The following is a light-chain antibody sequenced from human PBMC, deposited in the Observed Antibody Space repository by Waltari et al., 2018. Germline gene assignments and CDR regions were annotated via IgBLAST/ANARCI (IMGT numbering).Light chain of an antibody. CDR2: WAS. CDR3: LQLYILFWT. CDR1: SNNTTY. V-gene: IGKV4-1*01. J-gene: IGKJ1*01. Sequence: SNNTTYLSCDQHRPGLPPKLLVYWASTRASVVPDRFSGIVSETDFTLTISSLQAVDVAICFCLQLYILFWTFGQGTKGEIK.